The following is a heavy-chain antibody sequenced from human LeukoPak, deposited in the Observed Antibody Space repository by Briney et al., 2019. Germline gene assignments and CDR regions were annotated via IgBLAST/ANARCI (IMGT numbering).Heavy chain of an antibody. Sequence: GGSLRLSCAASGFTFSSYGMHWVRQAPGKGLEWVAVISYDGTNKYYADSVKGRFTISRDNSKNTLYLQMNSLTVEDTAMYYCARRGPGTHYVDFWGQGTLVTVSS. CDR2: ISYDGTNK. CDR1: GFTFSSYG. CDR3: ARRGPGTHYVDF. V-gene: IGHV3-30*03. J-gene: IGHJ4*02. D-gene: IGHD1-26*01.